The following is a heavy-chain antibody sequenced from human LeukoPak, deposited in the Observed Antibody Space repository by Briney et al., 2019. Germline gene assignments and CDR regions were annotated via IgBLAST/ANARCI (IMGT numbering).Heavy chain of an antibody. CDR1: GFTFSSYG. CDR2: IWYDGSNK. Sequence: PGGSLRLSCAASGFTFSSYGMHWVRQAPGKGLEWVAVIWYDGSNKYYADSGKGRFTISRDNSKNTLYLQMNSLRAEDTAVYYCAKDQGDGYNYLFDYWGQGTLVTVSS. V-gene: IGHV3-33*06. CDR3: AKDQGDGYNYLFDY. J-gene: IGHJ4*02. D-gene: IGHD5-24*01.